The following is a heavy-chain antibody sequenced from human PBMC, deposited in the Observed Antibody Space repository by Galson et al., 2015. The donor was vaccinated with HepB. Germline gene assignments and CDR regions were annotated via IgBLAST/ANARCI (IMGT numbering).Heavy chain of an antibody. CDR1: GFTFSSYW. D-gene: IGHD6-13*01. J-gene: IGHJ4*02. CDR3: ARGAAGSSYFDY. Sequence: SLRLSCAASGFTFSSYWMHWVRQAPGKGLVWVSRINSDGSSTSYADSVKGRFTISRDNAKNTLYLQMNSLRAEDTAVYYCARGAAGSSYFDYWGQGTLVTVSS. CDR2: INSDGSST. V-gene: IGHV3-74*01.